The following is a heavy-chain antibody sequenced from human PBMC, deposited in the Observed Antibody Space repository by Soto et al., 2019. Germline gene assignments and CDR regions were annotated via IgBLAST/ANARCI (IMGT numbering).Heavy chain of an antibody. CDR3: AKDPNGDYVGGFDF. D-gene: IGHD4-17*01. CDR1: GFIFNSFA. CDR2: MSATDGRS. J-gene: IGHJ3*01. Sequence: EVQLLESGGGLVQPGGSVRLSCAASGFIFNSFAMTWVRQAPGKGLEWVSSMSATDGRSYYADSVKGRFTISRDDSKSALYLQMNSVRVEDTAVYYCAKDPNGDYVGGFDFWGQATMVTV. V-gene: IGHV3-23*01.